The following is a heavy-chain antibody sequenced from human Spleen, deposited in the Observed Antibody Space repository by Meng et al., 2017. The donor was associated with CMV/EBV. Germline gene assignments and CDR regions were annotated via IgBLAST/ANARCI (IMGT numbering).Heavy chain of an antibody. CDR3: ARDPDSPMIVVVIPTRGFDP. CDR2: INPNSGDT. J-gene: IGHJ5*02. V-gene: IGHV1-2*02. CDR1: GYTFTGYY. Sequence: ASVKVSCKASGYTFTGYYMHWVRQAPGQGLEWMGWINPNSGDTNYAQKFQGRVTMTRDTSISTAYMELSRLRSDDTAVYYCARDPDSPMIVVVIPTRGFDPWGQGTLVTVSS. D-gene: IGHD3-22*01.